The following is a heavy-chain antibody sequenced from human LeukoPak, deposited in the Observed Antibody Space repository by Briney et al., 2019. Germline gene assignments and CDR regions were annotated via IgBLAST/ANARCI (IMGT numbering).Heavy chain of an antibody. CDR1: GGSISSYY. CDR3: ARAARGTVTPYYYYYYMDV. Sequence: SETLSLTCTVSGGSISSYYWSWIRQPAGKGLEWIGRIYTSGSTNYNPSLKSRVTMSVDTSKNQFSLKLSSVTAADTAVYYCARAARGTVTPYYYYYYMDVWGKGTTVTVSS. D-gene: IGHD4-17*01. V-gene: IGHV4-4*07. CDR2: IYTSGST. J-gene: IGHJ6*03.